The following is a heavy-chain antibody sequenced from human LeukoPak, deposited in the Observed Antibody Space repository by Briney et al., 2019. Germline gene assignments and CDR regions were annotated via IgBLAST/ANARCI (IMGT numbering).Heavy chain of an antibody. V-gene: IGHV1-8*01. CDR1: GYTFTSYD. CDR2: MNPNSGNT. J-gene: IGHJ4*02. CDR3: ARVSGGSGSYGDFDY. Sequence: ASVKVSCKASGYTFTSYDINWVRQATGQGLEWMGWMNPNSGNTGYAQKFQGRVTITTDESTSTAYMELSSLRSEDTAVYYCARVSGGSGSYGDFDYWGQGTLVTVSS. D-gene: IGHD3-10*01.